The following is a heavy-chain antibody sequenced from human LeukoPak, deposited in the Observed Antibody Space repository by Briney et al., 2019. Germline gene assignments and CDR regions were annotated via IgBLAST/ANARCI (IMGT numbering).Heavy chain of an antibody. CDR1: GYTFTSYG. V-gene: IGHV1-18*01. Sequence: ASVKVSCKASGYTFTSYGISWVRQAPGQGREWMGWISAYNGNTNYAQKLQGRVTMTTDTSTSTAYMELRSLRSDDTAVYYCARRVRGVISRYYYYMDVWGKGTTVTVSS. CDR3: ARRVRGVISRYYYYMDV. CDR2: ISAYNGNT. J-gene: IGHJ6*03. D-gene: IGHD3-10*01.